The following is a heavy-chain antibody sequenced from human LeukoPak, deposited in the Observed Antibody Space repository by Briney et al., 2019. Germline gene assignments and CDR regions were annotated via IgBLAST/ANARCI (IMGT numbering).Heavy chain of an antibody. D-gene: IGHD3-10*01. CDR2: IGTAGDT. J-gene: IGHJ4*02. CDR3: ARGYYGSGSYRFDY. CDR1: GFTFGTYD. V-gene: IGHV3-13*04. Sequence: GGSLRLSCAASGFTFGTYDMHWVRQATGKGLEWVSVIGTAGDTYYPGSVKGRFTISRENAKNSLYLQMNSLRAGDTAVYYCARGYYGSGSYRFDYWGPGTLVTVSS.